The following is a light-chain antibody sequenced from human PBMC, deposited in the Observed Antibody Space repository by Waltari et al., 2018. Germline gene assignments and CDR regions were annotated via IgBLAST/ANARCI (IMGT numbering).Light chain of an antibody. CDR1: SSHVGNFNL. J-gene: IGLJ3*02. Sequence: QSALTQPASVSGSPGQSLTISCPGSSSHVGNFNLVSWYQLHPGKAPKLLIFEATKRPSGISYHFSGSKSGNTASLTISGLQAEDEADYFCCSYAGSSSPRLFGGGTKLSVL. V-gene: IGLV2-23*01. CDR3: CSYAGSSSPRL. CDR2: EAT.